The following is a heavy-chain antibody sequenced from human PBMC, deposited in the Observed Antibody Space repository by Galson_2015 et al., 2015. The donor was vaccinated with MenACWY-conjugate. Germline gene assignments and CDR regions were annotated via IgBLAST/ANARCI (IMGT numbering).Heavy chain of an antibody. V-gene: IGHV3-21*01. Sequence: SLRLSCAASGFTFSSYSMNWVRQAPGKGLEWVSSISSSSSYIYHADSVKGRFTISRDNAKNSLYLQMNSLRAEDTAVYYCARGGDDFWSGYYPIPFDYWGQGTLVTVSS. CDR3: ARGGDDFWSGYYPIPFDY. D-gene: IGHD3-3*01. CDR2: ISSSSSYI. CDR1: GFTFSSYS. J-gene: IGHJ4*02.